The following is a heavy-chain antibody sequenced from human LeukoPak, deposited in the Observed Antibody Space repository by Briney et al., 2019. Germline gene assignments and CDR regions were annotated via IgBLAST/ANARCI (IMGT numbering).Heavy chain of an antibody. J-gene: IGHJ4*02. CDR3: ARFMTTVTGFDY. CDR2: INPSGGST. CDR1: GYTFTSYN. V-gene: IGHV1-46*01. D-gene: IGHD4-11*01. Sequence: GASVKVSCKASGYTFTSYNIHWVRQAPGQGLEWMGVINPSGGSTSYAQKFQGRVAMTRDTSTNTVYMELSSLRSEDTAVYYCARFMTTVTGFDYWGQGTLVTVSS.